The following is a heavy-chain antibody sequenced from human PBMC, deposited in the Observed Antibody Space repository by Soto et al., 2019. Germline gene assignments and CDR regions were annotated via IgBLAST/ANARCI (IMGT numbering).Heavy chain of an antibody. CDR3: ARGLGKRWKNYYYYGMDV. CDR1: GGCFSGYY. J-gene: IGHJ6*02. Sequence: SETLSLTCAVYGGCFSGYYWSWIRQPPGKGLEWIGEINHSGSTNYNPSLKSRVTISVDTSKNQFSLKLSSVTAADTAVYYCARGLGKRWKNYYYYGMDVWGQGTTVTVSS. CDR2: INHSGST. D-gene: IGHD7-27*01. V-gene: IGHV4-34*01.